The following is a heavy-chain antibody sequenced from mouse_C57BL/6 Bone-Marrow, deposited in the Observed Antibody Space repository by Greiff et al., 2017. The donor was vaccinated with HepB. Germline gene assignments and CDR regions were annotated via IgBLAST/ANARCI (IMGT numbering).Heavy chain of an antibody. D-gene: IGHD4-1*02. CDR1: GFTFSSYG. J-gene: IGHJ2*01. CDR2: ISSGGSYT. Sequence: EVKLMESGGDLVKPGGSPKLSCAASGFTFSSYGMSWVRQTPDKRLAWVATISSGGSYTYYPDSVKGRFTISRDNSKNTLYLQMSSLKSEDTAMYYCSRPTGTDDYFDYWGQGTTLTVSS. CDR3: SRPTGTDDYFDY. V-gene: IGHV5-6*01.